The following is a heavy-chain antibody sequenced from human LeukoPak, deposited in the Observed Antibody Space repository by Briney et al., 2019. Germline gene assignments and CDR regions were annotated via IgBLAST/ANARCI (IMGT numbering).Heavy chain of an antibody. V-gene: IGHV3-30*04. CDR3: ARRIPAAATDAFDV. Sequence: SCKASGGTFSSHAMHWVRQAPGKGLEWVAVVSYDGVNKYYADSVKGRFTISRDNSKNTLDLQMNSLRAEDTAVYYCARRIPAAATDAFDVRGQGTMVTVSS. CDR2: VSYDGVNK. D-gene: IGHD6-13*01. J-gene: IGHJ3*01. CDR1: GGTFSSHA.